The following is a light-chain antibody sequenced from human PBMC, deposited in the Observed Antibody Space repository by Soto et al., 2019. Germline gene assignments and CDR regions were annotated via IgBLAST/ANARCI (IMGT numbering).Light chain of an antibody. V-gene: IGKV3D-15*01. Sequence: ELLMTQSPATLSLSPGERATLSCRASQSVTSNLAWYQQKPGQAPRLLIYGASTRATGIPARFSGSVSGTEFTLTISGLDSEDFAVYYCQQYIKWPPAFGQGTKVDIK. CDR3: QQYIKWPPA. J-gene: IGKJ1*01. CDR1: QSVTSN. CDR2: GAS.